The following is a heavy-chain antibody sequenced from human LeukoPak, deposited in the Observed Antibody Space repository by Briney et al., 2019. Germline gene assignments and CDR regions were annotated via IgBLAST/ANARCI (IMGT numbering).Heavy chain of an antibody. CDR2: ISDSGSS. CDR1: GGSMNNDY. J-gene: IGHJ5*02. CDR3: ARYEYGDCWFDP. Sequence: SETLSLTCTVSGGSMNNDYWSWIRQAPGKGLEWIGYISDSGSSNYNPSLRSRGTISVDTSKNQFSLKLSSVTAADTALYYCARYEYGDCWFDPWGQGTLVTVPS. D-gene: IGHD4-17*01. V-gene: IGHV4-59*01.